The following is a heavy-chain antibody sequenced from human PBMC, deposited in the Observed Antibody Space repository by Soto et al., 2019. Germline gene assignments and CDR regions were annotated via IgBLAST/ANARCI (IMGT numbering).Heavy chain of an antibody. CDR1: GFTFSSYG. Sequence: HPGGSLRLSCAASGFTFSSYGMHWVRQAPGKGLEWVAVISYDGSNKYYADSVKGRFTISRDNSKNTLYLQMNSLRAEDTAVYYCAKDTVPRDWGQGTLVTVSS. V-gene: IGHV3-30*18. CDR2: ISYDGSNK. CDR3: AKDTVPRD. J-gene: IGHJ4*02.